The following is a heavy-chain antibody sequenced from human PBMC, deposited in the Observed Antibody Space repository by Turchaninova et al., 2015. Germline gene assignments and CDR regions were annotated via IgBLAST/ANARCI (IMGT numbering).Heavy chain of an antibody. CDR1: GYSISNDYY. V-gene: IGHV4-38-2*01. CDR2: VFHSGTT. D-gene: IGHD3-3*01. Sequence: QVQLQDSGPGLVKPSETLSLTGAVSGYSISNDYYWGWVRQPPGKGLEWIGSVFHSGTTHYNPSLKSRVSISRDTSNNQFSLKLMSVTAADTAVYFCARYYAATGIDYWGQGTLVTVSS. J-gene: IGHJ4*02. CDR3: ARYYAATGIDY.